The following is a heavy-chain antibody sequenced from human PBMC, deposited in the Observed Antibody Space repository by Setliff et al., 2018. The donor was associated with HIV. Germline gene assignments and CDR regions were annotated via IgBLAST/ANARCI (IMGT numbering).Heavy chain of an antibody. CDR3: AKDPPWNYDSSGYPYYFDY. V-gene: IGHV3-21*01. CDR1: GVTFSSYS. CDR2: ISPSGTYI. Sequence: GSLRLSCAASGVTFSSYSMNWVRQAPGKGLEWVSFISPSGTYIHYADSLKGRFTISRDNAKNSLYLQMNSLRAEDTAVYYCAKDPPWNYDSSGYPYYFDYWGQGTLVTVSS. J-gene: IGHJ4*02. D-gene: IGHD3-22*01.